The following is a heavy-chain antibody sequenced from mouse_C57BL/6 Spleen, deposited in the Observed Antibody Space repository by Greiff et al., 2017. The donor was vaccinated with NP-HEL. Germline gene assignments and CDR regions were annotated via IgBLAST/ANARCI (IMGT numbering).Heavy chain of an antibody. V-gene: IGHV1-81*01. CDR2: IYPRSGNT. D-gene: IGHD1-1*01. Sequence: QVQLQQSGAELARPGASVKLSCKASGYTFTSYGISWVKQRTGQGLEWIGEIYPRSGNTYYNEKFKGKSTLTADKSSSTAYMELRSLTSEDSAVYFCARGATVVAGNYFDYWGQGTTLTVSS. J-gene: IGHJ2*01. CDR1: GYTFTSYG. CDR3: ARGATVVAGNYFDY.